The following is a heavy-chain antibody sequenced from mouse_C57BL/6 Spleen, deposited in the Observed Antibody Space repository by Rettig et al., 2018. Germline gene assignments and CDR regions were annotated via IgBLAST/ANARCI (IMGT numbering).Heavy chain of an antibody. D-gene: IGHD1-1*01. CDR3: AKRDYGSSSFAY. V-gene: IGHV2-9*01. Sequence: LEWLGVIWGGGSTNYNSALMSRLSISKDNSKSQVFLKMNSLQTDDTAMYYCAKRDYGSSSFAYWGQGTLVTVSA. J-gene: IGHJ3*01. CDR2: IWGGGST.